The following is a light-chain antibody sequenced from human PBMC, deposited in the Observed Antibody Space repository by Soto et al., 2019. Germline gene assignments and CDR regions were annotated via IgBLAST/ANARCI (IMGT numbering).Light chain of an antibody. CDR3: QHHGSSPST. J-gene: IGKJ1*01. CDR1: QSVSSNY. CDR2: DAS. V-gene: IGKV3-20*01. Sequence: EIVRTQYPRTLAVSAGGAAIRSRRASQSVSSNYVAWFHQKPGQAPRLLIYDASYRATGIPARFSGSGSGTDFTLTISTLEPEDFAVYYCQHHGSSPSTFGRGTKVDIK.